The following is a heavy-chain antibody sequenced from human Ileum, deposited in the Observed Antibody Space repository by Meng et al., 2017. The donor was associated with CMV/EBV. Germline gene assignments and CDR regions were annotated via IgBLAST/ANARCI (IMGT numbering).Heavy chain of an antibody. CDR1: GFTFSNYE. Sequence: GGSLRLSCVGSGFTFSNYEMNWVRQAPGKGLEWLAYMTGSGNRIIYSDSLRGRFTISRDNAMSSLFLQMNSLTVEDTAIYYCTRFSGTYYRDWGQGTLVTVSS. CDR3: TRFSGTYYRD. V-gene: IGHV3-48*03. J-gene: IGHJ4*02. CDR2: MTGSGNRI. D-gene: IGHD1-26*01.